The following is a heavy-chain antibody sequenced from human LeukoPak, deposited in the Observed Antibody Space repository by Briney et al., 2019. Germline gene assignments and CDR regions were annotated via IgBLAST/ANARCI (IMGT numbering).Heavy chain of an antibody. CDR2: ISPGGPT. V-gene: IGHV3-23*01. CDR3: AKDGAWLRFDD. Sequence: GGSLRLSCAASGFTFSSYGMNWVRQAPGKGLEWVSGISPGGPTYYADSVKGRFSISRDDSKNTLYLQMKNLRAEDTAVYYCAKDGAWLRFDDWGQGILVSVSS. J-gene: IGHJ4*02. CDR1: GFTFSSYG. D-gene: IGHD5-12*01.